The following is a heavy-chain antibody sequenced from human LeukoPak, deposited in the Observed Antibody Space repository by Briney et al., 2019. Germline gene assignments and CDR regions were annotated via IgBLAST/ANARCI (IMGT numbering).Heavy chain of an antibody. Sequence: PSETLSLTCTVSGGSISSTGYYWGWIRQPPGKGLEWIGSIYYSFNTYYNPSLKSRVTISVDTSKNQFSLKLSSVTAADTAVYYCARLLGYSYGYVDYWGQGTLVTVSS. CDR3: ARLLGYSYGYVDY. CDR2: IYYSFNT. D-gene: IGHD5-18*01. J-gene: IGHJ4*02. V-gene: IGHV4-39*07. CDR1: GGSISSTGYY.